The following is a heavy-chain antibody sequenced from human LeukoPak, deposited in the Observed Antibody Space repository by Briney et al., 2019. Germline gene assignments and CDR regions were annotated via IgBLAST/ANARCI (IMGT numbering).Heavy chain of an antibody. CDR1: GFTFSDYD. Sequence: PGGSLRLSCAASGFTFSDYDMSWIRQAPGKGLEWVSYISSSGGNIYYADSVKGRFTISRDNAKNSLYLQMNSLRAEDTAVYYCATRFDYYGSGSYPEYFQHWGQGTLVTVSS. J-gene: IGHJ1*01. D-gene: IGHD3-10*01. CDR3: ATRFDYYGSGSYPEYFQH. V-gene: IGHV3-11*01. CDR2: ISSSGGNI.